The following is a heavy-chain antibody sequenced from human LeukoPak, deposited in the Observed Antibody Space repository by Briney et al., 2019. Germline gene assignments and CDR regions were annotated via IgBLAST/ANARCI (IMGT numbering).Heavy chain of an antibody. Sequence: PGGSLRLSCAASGFTFSSYAMHWVRQAPGKGLEYVSAISSNGGSTYYANSVKGRFTISRDNAKNSLYLQMNSLRAEDTAVYYCARDSDGLYWGQGTLVTVSS. CDR2: ISSNGGST. CDR3: ARDSDGLY. V-gene: IGHV3-64*01. CDR1: GFTFSSYA. D-gene: IGHD3-10*01. J-gene: IGHJ4*02.